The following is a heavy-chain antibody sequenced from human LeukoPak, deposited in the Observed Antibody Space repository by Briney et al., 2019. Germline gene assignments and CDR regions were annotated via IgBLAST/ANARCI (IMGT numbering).Heavy chain of an antibody. CDR3: AKKAYGYSSGWYDY. J-gene: IGHJ4*02. V-gene: IGHV3-30*18. CDR2: ISYDGSNK. CDR1: GFTFSSYG. D-gene: IGHD6-19*01. Sequence: GRSLRFSCAASGFTFSSYGMHWVRQAPGKGLEWVAVISYDGSNKYYADSVKGRFTISRDNSKNTLYLQMNSLRAEDTAVYYCAKKAYGYSSGWYDYWGQGTLVTVSS.